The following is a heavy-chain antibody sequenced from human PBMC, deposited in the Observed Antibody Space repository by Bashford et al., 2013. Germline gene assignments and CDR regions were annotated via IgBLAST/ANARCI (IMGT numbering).Heavy chain of an antibody. D-gene: IGHD4-23*01. Sequence: SETLSLTCTVSGGSMSGLYWSWIRQPAGKGLEWIGRIYSNEHTNYNPSLKSRVTMSLDTSKNQFSLNLNSVTAADTAVYYCARGFSVGTPRTFEFWGQGTLVTVSS. CDR1: GGSMSGLY. V-gene: IGHV4-4*07. J-gene: IGHJ4*02. CDR2: IYSNEHT. CDR3: ARGFSVGTPRTFEF.